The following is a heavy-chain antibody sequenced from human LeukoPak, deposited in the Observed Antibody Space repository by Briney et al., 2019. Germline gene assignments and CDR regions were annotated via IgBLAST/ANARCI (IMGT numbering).Heavy chain of an antibody. V-gene: IGHV4-59*08. CDR1: GGSISSYY. CDR2: IYYSGST. D-gene: IGHD6-13*01. CDR3: ARGVYIXAXQYGF. J-gene: IGHJ4*02. Sequence: SETLSLTCTVSGGSISSYYWSWIRQPPGKGLEWIGYIYYSGSTNYNPSLKSRVTISVDTSKNQFSLKLSSVTAADTAVYYCARGVYIXAXQYGFWGQGTLVTVS.